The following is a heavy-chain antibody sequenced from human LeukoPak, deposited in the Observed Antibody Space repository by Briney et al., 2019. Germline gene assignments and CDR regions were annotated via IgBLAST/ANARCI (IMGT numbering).Heavy chain of an antibody. CDR3: ASLDYQLLSPNFDY. D-gene: IGHD2-2*01. J-gene: IGHJ4*02. CDR1: GYSISSGYY. V-gene: IGHV4-38-2*01. Sequence: SETLSLTCAVSGYSISSGYYWGWIRQPPGKGLEWIGSIYHSGSTYYNPSLKSRVTISVDTSKNQFSLKLSSVTAADTAVYYCASLDYQLLSPNFDYWGQGTLVTVSS. CDR2: IYHSGST.